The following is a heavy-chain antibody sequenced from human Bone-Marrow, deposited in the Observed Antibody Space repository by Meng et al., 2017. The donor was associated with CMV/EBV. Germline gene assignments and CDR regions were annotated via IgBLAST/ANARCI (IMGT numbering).Heavy chain of an antibody. CDR3: AKGAGTRYDFWSGYYTGVESYYYYGMDV. J-gene: IGHJ6*02. D-gene: IGHD3-3*01. V-gene: IGHV3-30*02. Sequence: GESLKISCAASGFTFSTYGMHWVRQAPGKGLEWVAFIRYDGSNKYYADSVKGRFAISRDNSKNTLYLQMNSLRAEDTAVYYCAKGAGTRYDFWSGYYTGVESYYYYGMDVCGQGTTITVSS. CDR2: IRYDGSNK. CDR1: GFTFSTYG.